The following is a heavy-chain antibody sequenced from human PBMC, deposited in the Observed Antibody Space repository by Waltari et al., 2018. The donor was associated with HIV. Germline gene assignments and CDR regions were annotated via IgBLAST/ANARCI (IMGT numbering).Heavy chain of an antibody. CDR2: INWDGSKI. Sequence: EVQLVESGGGVVQPGGSLRLSCAGSGFSFDVYTMHWVRQVPGKGLECVSLINWDGSKIYYADSVKGRFTISRDNSKNSLHLQMNSLRTEDTALYYCAKDRGADAGFDSWGQGTLVTVSS. CDR1: GFSFDVYT. V-gene: IGHV3-43*01. J-gene: IGHJ4*02. CDR3: AKDRGADAGFDS.